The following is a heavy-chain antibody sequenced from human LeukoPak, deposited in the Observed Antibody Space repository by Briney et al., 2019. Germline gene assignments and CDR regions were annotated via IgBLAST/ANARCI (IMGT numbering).Heavy chain of an antibody. CDR3: TTLYCSSTSCYSYFDY. CDR1: GFTLSNAW. V-gene: IGHV3-15*01. D-gene: IGHD2-2*02. J-gene: IGHJ4*02. Sequence: GGSLRLSCAASGFTLSNAWMSWVRQAPGKGLEWVGRIKSKTDGGTTDYAAPVKGRFTISRDDSKNTLYLQMNSLKTEDTAVYYCTTLYCSSTSCYSYFDYWGQGTLVTVSS. CDR2: IKSKTDGGTT.